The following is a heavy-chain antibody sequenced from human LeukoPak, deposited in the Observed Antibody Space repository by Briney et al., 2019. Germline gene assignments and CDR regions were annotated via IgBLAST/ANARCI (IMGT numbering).Heavy chain of an antibody. CDR3: ARLYYDFWSGPAYNWFDP. J-gene: IGHJ5*02. D-gene: IGHD3-3*01. CDR1: GGSISSSSYY. CDR2: IYYSGST. V-gene: IGHV4-39*01. Sequence: PSETLSLTCTVSGGSISSSSYYWGWIRQPPGKGLEWIGSIYYSGSTYYNPSLKSRVTISVDTSKNQFSLKLSSVTAADTAVYYCARLYYDFWSGPAYNWFDPWGQGTLATVSS.